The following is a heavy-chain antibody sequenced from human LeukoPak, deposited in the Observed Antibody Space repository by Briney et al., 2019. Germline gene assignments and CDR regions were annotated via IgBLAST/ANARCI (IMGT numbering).Heavy chain of an antibody. CDR1: GFTFSSYD. CDR3: ARSRGYCSSTSCFGAFDI. J-gene: IGHJ3*02. D-gene: IGHD2-2*01. Sequence: GGSLRLSCAASGFTFSSYDMHWVRQATRKGLEWVSAIGTAGDTYYPGSVKGRFTISRENAKNSLYLQMNSLRAGDTAVYYCARSRGYCSSTSCFGAFDIWGQGTMVTVSS. CDR2: IGTAGDT. V-gene: IGHV3-13*01.